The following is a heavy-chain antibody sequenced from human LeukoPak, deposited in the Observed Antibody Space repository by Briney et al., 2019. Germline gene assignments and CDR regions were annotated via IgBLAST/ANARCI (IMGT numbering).Heavy chain of an antibody. D-gene: IGHD3-22*01. CDR1: GFTFSDYY. V-gene: IGHV3-11*01. CDR2: ISSSGSTT. J-gene: IGHJ4*02. CDR3: AKAAKRGRYYYDSSGFYDY. Sequence: GGSLRLSCAASGFTFSDYYMSWIRQAPGKGLEWVSYISSSGSTTYYADSVKGRFTISRDNSKNTLYLQMNSLRAENTAVYYCAKAAKRGRYYYDSSGFYDYWGQGTLVTVSS.